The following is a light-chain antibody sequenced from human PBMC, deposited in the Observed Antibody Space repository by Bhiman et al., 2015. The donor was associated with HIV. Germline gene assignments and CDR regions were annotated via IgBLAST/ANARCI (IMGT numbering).Light chain of an antibody. Sequence: QSVLTQPPSMSGAPGQRVTISCTGNSSNIGAGYDVHWYQHLPGTAPKVLIYAYTNRPSGVPDRFSGSRSGTSASLDISGLQPGDEGLYICAAWDDSPSGLTWVFGGGTYVTVL. CDR3: AAWDDSPSGLTWV. J-gene: IGLJ3*02. CDR2: AYT. CDR1: SSNIGAGYD. V-gene: IGLV1-40*01.